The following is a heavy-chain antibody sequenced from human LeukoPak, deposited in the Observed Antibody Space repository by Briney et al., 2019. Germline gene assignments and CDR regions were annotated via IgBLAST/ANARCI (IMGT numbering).Heavy chain of an antibody. J-gene: IGHJ4*02. CDR1: GIILSNYG. Sequence: GGSLRLSCAVSGIILSNYGMSWVREAPGKGVEGVAGLSGRGGGTNYADYVQGRFTISRDNPKNRLYLQMNSLRAEDTAVYFCAKRGVVIRVFLVGFHKEAYYFDSWGQGARVTVSS. CDR2: LSGRGGGT. V-gene: IGHV3-23*01. CDR3: AKRGVVIRVFLVGFHKEAYYFDS. D-gene: IGHD3-10*01.